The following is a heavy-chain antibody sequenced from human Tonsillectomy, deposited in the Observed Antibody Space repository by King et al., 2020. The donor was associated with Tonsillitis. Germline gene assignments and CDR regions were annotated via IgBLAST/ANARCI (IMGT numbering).Heavy chain of an antibody. CDR3: ARVGYNSYFDF. CDR1: GYTFNNYA. Sequence: QLVQSGAEVKKPGASVKVSCKTSGYTFNNYAINWVRQAPGQGLEWMGWINAYNGNTNYEQKFQGRVTMTTDTSTSTAYMEVGSLRFDDMAVYFCARVGYNSYFDFWGQGTLVTVSS. V-gene: IGHV1-18*03. CDR2: INAYNGNT. D-gene: IGHD1-1*01. J-gene: IGHJ4*02.